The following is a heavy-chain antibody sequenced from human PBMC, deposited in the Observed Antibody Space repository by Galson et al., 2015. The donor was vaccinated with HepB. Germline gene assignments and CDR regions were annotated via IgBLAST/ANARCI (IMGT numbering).Heavy chain of an antibody. CDR2: ISYDGSNK. CDR1: GFTFSSYA. CDR3: ARDPSRFARDTSVDS. V-gene: IGHV3-30-3*01. Sequence: SLRLSCAASGFTFSSYAMHWVRQAPGKGLEWVAVISYDGSNKYYADSVKGRFTISRDNSKNTLYLQMNSLRAEDTAVYYCARDPSRFARDTSVDSWGQGTLVTVSS. J-gene: IGHJ4*02. D-gene: IGHD5-18*01.